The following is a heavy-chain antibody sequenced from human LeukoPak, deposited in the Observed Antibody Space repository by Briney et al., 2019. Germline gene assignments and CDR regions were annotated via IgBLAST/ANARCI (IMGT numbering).Heavy chain of an antibody. Sequence: SETLSLTCAVYGGSFRAYFWSWIRQSPGKGLEWIGEINHSGDTNYNPSLKSRVTISVDTSKNQFSLKLSSVTAADTAVYYCARSTVKVLNWFDPWGQGTLVTVSS. D-gene: IGHD4-11*01. V-gene: IGHV4-34*01. J-gene: IGHJ5*02. CDR2: INHSGDT. CDR3: ARSTVKVLNWFDP. CDR1: GGSFRAYF.